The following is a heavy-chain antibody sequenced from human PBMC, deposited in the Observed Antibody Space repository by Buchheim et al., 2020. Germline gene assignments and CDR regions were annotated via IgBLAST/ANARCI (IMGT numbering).Heavy chain of an antibody. CDR2: ISYDGNRH. J-gene: IGHJ6*02. CDR1: GFNFGIYG. CDR3: AKRMSYCSGGCFSSGGLDV. V-gene: IGHV3-30*18. Sequence: QVQLVESGGGVVQPGTFLRLSCEASGFNFGIYGMHWVRQAPGKGLEWVAAISYDGNRHYYADTVKDRFTISRDNSKNTLSLQMDSLRAEDTAVFYCAKRMSYCSGGCFSSGGLDVWGQGTT. D-gene: IGHD2-15*01.